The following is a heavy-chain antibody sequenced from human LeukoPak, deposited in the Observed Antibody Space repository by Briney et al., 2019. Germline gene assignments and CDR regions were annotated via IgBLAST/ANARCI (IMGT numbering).Heavy chain of an antibody. CDR1: GFTLSSYW. Sequence: GGSLRLSCAASGFTLSSYWMSWVRQAPGKGLEWVANIKQDGSEKYYVDSVKGRFTISRDNAKNSLDLQMNSLRGEDMAVYYCGYYDFRSGSGDYWGQGTLVTVSS. CDR3: GYYDFRSGSGDY. CDR2: IKQDGSEK. D-gene: IGHD3-3*01. J-gene: IGHJ4*02. V-gene: IGHV3-7*01.